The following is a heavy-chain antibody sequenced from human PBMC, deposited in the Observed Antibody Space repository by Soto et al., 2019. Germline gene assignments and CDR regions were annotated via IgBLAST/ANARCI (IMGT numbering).Heavy chain of an antibody. Sequence: SETLSLTCTVSGGSISSYYWSWIRQPPGKGLEWIGYIYYGGSTNYNPSLKSRVTISVDTSKNQFSLKLSSVTAADTAVYYCARDRINYYDSSGLDYWGQGTLVTVSS. CDR2: IYYGGST. CDR1: GGSISSYY. D-gene: IGHD3-22*01. V-gene: IGHV4-59*01. CDR3: ARDRINYYDSSGLDY. J-gene: IGHJ4*02.